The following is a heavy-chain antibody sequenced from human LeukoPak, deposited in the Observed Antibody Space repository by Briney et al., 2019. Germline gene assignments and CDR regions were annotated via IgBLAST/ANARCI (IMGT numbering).Heavy chain of an antibody. Sequence: RGSLRLSCAASGFTFSSYWMHWVRQAPGKGLVWVSRINTDGSNYYADSVKGRFTISRDNAKNTLYLQMNSLRADDTAVYYCARVGYNYGYDYWGQGTLVTVSS. J-gene: IGHJ4*02. D-gene: IGHD5-18*01. V-gene: IGHV3-74*01. CDR2: INTDGSN. CDR1: GFTFSSYW. CDR3: ARVGYNYGYDY.